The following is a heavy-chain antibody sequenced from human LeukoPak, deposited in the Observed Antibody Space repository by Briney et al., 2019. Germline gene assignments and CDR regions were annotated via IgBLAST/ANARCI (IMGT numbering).Heavy chain of an antibody. D-gene: IGHD5-12*01. CDR3: ARHSGYALYNWFDP. V-gene: IGHV4-39*01. CDR2: ISYSGST. Sequence: SETLSLTCTVSGVSISSTNNYWAWNRPPPGKGLEWIGSISYSGSTYYNPSLKCRVTISVDTSKIQCSLRLSSVTAADTAVYYCARHSGYALYNWFDPWGQGTLVTVSS. J-gene: IGHJ5*02. CDR1: GVSISSTNNY.